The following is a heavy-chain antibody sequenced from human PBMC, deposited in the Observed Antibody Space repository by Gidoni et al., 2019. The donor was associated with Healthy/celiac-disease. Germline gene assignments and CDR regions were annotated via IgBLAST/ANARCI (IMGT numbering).Heavy chain of an antibody. V-gene: IGHV3-21*01. CDR2: ISSSSSYI. D-gene: IGHD6-13*01. J-gene: IGHJ4*02. CDR3: ARDLDIAAGGTWGY. Sequence: EVQLVESGGGLVKPGGSLRLSCAASGFTFSSYSMNWVRQAPGKGLEWVSSISSSSSYIYYADSVKGRFTISRDNAKNSLYLQMNSLRAEDTAVYYCARDLDIAAGGTWGYWGQGTLVTVSS. CDR1: GFTFSSYS.